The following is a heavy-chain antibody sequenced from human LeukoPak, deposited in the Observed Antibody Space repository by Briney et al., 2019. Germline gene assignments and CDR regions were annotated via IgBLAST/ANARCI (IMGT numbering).Heavy chain of an antibody. Sequence: SETLSLTCTVSGGSISSSSYYWGWIRQPPGKGLEWIGSIYYSGSTYYNPSLKSRVTTSVDTSKNQFSLKLSSVTAADTAVYYCARLYYDSSGYYLTGDAFDTWGQGTMVTVSS. V-gene: IGHV4-39*01. CDR2: IYYSGST. CDR1: GGSISSSSYY. D-gene: IGHD3-22*01. J-gene: IGHJ3*02. CDR3: ARLYYDSSGYYLTGDAFDT.